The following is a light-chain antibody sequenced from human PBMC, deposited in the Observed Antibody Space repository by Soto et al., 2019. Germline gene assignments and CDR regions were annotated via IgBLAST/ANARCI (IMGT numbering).Light chain of an antibody. V-gene: IGKV1-39*01. Sequence: DLQMTQSPSSLSASIGDRVILTCQASQDIANSLNWYQHKPGAAPKLLIFGASNLESGVPSRFSGSGSGTEFTLSISSLQPEDFATYYCQQGYSTTPITFGQGTRLEIK. CDR2: GAS. J-gene: IGKJ5*01. CDR1: QDIANS. CDR3: QQGYSTTPIT.